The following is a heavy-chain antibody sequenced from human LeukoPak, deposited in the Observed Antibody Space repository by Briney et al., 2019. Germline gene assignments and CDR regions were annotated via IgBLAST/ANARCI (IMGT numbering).Heavy chain of an antibody. D-gene: IGHD2-21*01. CDR1: GFTVGSNY. J-gene: IGHJ4*02. Sequence: GGSLRLSCAASGFTVGSNYMTWVRQAPGKGLEWVSVIYSGGSTYYADSVEGRFTISRDNSKNTLNLQMNSLRAEDAAVYYCARGYSSDNWGQGTLVTVSS. CDR3: ARGYSSDN. V-gene: IGHV3-66*01. CDR2: IYSGGST.